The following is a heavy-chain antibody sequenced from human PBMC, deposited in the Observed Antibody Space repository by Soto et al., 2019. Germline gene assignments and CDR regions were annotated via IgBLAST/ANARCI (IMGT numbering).Heavy chain of an antibody. Sequence: GGSLRLSCAASGFIFSSYTMSWVRQAPGKGLECVSSISGSGSSTYYADSVKGRFAISRDNSKNTLYLQMSSLRAEDTAVYHCSRGITFDYWGQGTLVTVSS. J-gene: IGHJ4*02. CDR1: GFIFSSYT. D-gene: IGHD3-10*01. CDR2: ISGSGSST. V-gene: IGHV3-23*01. CDR3: SRGITFDY.